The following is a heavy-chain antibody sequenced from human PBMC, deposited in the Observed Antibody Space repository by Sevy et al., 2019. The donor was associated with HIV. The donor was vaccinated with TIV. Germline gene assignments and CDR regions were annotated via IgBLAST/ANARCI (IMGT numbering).Heavy chain of an antibody. J-gene: IGHJ6*02. D-gene: IGHD3-16*01. CDR1: GGTFSSYA. Sequence: ASVNVSCKASGGTFSSYAISWVRQAPGQGLEWMGGIIPIFDTANYSQKFQGRVTITADESTSTAYMELSSLRSEDTAVYYCARVGAYYYYYGMDVWGQGTTVTVSS. V-gene: IGHV1-69*13. CDR2: IIPIFDTA. CDR3: ARVGAYYYYYGMDV.